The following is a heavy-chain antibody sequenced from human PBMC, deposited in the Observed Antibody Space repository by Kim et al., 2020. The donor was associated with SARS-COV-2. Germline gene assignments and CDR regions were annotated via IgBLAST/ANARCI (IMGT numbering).Heavy chain of an antibody. V-gene: IGHV3-23*01. Sequence: FTISRDNSKNTLYLQMNSLRAEDTAVYYCAKHSRGYGKDPTYYYYGMDVWGQGTTVTVSS. D-gene: IGHD1-1*01. J-gene: IGHJ6*02. CDR3: AKHSRGYGKDPTYYYYGMDV.